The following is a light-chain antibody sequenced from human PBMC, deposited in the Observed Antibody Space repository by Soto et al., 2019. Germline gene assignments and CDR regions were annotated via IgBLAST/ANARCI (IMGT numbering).Light chain of an antibody. V-gene: IGLV2-23*01. Sequence: QSVPTQPASVSGSPGQSITISCTGTSSDVGSYNLVSWYQQHPGKAPKLMIYEGSKRLSGVSNRFSGSKSGNSASLTISGLQAEDEADYYCCSYAGSSTFVFGTGTKVTVL. J-gene: IGLJ1*01. CDR2: EGS. CDR1: SSDVGSYNL. CDR3: CSYAGSSTFV.